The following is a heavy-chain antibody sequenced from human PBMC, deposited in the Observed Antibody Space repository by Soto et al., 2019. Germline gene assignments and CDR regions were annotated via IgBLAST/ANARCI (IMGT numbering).Heavy chain of an antibody. V-gene: IGHV3-33*03. CDR1: GFTISTHG. CDR3: AAATTWNFHFPY. J-gene: IGHJ4*02. Sequence: QAQLVESGGGVVQPGTSLRLSCAASGFTISTHGMHWVRQAPGKGVEWLANIWYDGSNKFYAESVKGRLSISKDNSKNTLYLQMSSLRAEDTAVYYCAAATTWNFHFPYWGQGTQVTVSS. CDR2: IWYDGSNK. D-gene: IGHD1-7*01.